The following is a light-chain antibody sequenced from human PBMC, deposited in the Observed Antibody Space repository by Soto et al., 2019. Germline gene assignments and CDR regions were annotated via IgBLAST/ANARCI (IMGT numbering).Light chain of an antibody. CDR3: QQYNNWPPIT. J-gene: IGKJ5*01. V-gene: IGKV3-20*01. CDR1: QSVSSNF. Sequence: EIVLTQSPGTLSLSPGERATLSCRASQSVSSNFLAWYQEKLGQAPRLLIYGASKRATGIPDRFSGSGSGTDFTLTISRLEPEDFGVYYCQQYNNWPPITFGQGTRLEIK. CDR2: GAS.